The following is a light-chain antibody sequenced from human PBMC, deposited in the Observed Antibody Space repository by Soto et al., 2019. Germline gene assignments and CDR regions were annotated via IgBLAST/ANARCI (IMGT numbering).Light chain of an antibody. Sequence: SYELTQPPSVSVAPGKTASISCGGNNIGSKGVHWYQQKPGQAPVLVIYSDTDLPPVIPERFSGSNSANLATLTISRFEAGDNVGYYCEVWYSGSANVVFGGGTRLTVL. CDR2: SDT. J-gene: IGLJ2*01. V-gene: IGLV3-21*04. CDR3: EVWYSGSANVV. CDR1: NIGSKG.